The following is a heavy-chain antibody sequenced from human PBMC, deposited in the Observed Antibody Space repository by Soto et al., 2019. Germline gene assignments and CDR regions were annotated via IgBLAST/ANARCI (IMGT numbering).Heavy chain of an antibody. D-gene: IGHD2-15*01. CDR2: FYYSGIT. V-gene: IGHV4-31*03. CDR3: ASSGGPEGDWFDP. CDR1: GGPIRRRGYY. J-gene: IGHJ5*02. Sequence: PSETLSLTCTVSGGPIRRRGYYWSWIRHRPGEGLEWIGFFYYSGITDYNPSLRSRVTISAGTSRNQVFLNMYSVTAADTAVYYCASSGGPEGDWFDPWGQGTLVTVSS.